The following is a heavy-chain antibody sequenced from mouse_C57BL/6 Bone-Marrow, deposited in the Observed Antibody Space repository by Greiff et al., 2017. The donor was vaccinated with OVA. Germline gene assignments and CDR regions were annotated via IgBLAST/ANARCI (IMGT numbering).Heavy chain of an antibody. CDR1: GYTFTSYW. J-gene: IGHJ4*01. CDR3: ARFDYDYDGNAMDY. V-gene: IGHV1-55*01. D-gene: IGHD2-4*01. Sequence: QVQLQQPGAELVKPGASVKMSCQASGYTFTSYWITWVKQRPGQGLEWIGDIYPGSGSTNYNEKFKSKATLTVDTSSSTAYMQLSSLTSEDSAVYYCARFDYDYDGNAMDYWGQGTSVTVSS. CDR2: IYPGSGST.